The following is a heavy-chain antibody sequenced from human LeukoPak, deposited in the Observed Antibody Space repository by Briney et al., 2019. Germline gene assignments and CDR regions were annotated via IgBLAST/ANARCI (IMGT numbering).Heavy chain of an antibody. CDR1: GFTFSSYA. J-gene: IGHJ4*02. D-gene: IGHD6-19*01. CDR2: ISWNSGSI. V-gene: IGHV3-9*01. Sequence: GGSLRLSCAASGFTFSSYAMHWVRQAPGKGLEWVSGISWNSGSIGYADSVKGRFTISRDNAKNSLYLQMNSLRAEDTALYYCAKDSRGWSSGGFDYWGQGTLVTVSS. CDR3: AKDSRGWSSGGFDY.